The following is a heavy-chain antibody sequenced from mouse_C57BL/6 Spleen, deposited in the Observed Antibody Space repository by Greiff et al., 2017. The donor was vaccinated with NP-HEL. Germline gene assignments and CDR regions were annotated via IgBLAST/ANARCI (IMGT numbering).Heavy chain of an antibody. J-gene: IGHJ1*03. CDR3: ARPGTTVVPDWYFDV. CDR2: ISSGSSTI. V-gene: IGHV5-17*01. Sequence: EVKLMESGGGLVKPGGSLKLSCAASGFTFSDYGMHWVRQAPEKGLEWVAYISSGSSTIYYADTVKGRFTISRDNAKNTLFLQMTSLRSEDTAMYYCARPGTTVVPDWYFDVWGTGTTVTVSS. CDR1: GFTFSDYG. D-gene: IGHD1-1*01.